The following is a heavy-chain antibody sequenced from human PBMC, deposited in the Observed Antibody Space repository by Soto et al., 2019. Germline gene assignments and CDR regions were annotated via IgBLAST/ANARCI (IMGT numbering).Heavy chain of an antibody. J-gene: IGHJ6*02. CDR2: IRNKVYGGAP. V-gene: IGHV3-49*03. Sequence: PGGSLRLSCRASGFAFRDYAMGWFRQAPGKGLECVGFIRNKVYGGAPEYGASVQGRFTISRDDSESIAYLQMDSLKTEDTALYYCTRIFSSGGQYAFYYYAMDVWGQGTTVTVSS. CDR3: TRIFSSGGQYAFYYYAMDV. CDR1: GFAFRDYA. D-gene: IGHD6-19*01.